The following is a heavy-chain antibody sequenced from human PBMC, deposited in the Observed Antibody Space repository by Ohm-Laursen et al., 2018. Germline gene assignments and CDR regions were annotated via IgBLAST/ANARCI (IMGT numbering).Heavy chain of an antibody. CDR3: AKMRGEFYDSSGIDY. J-gene: IGHJ4*02. D-gene: IGHD3-22*01. Sequence: GSLRLSCTASGFTFSSYAMTWVRQAPGKGLEWVSVISASGGSTYYADSVKGRFTISRDNSKNTLYLQMNSLRAGDTAVYYCAKMRGEFYDSSGIDYWGQGTLVTVSS. V-gene: IGHV3-23*01. CDR1: GFTFSSYA. CDR2: ISASGGST.